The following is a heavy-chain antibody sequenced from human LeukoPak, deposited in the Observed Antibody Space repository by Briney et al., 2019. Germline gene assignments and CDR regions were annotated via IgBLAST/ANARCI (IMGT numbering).Heavy chain of an antibody. CDR2: ISAYNGNT. D-gene: IGHD3-3*01. V-gene: IGHV1-18*01. J-gene: IGHJ4*02. Sequence: ASVKVSCKASGYTFTSYGISWVRQAPGQGLEWMGWISAYNGNTNYAQKLQGRVTMTTDTSTSTAYMELSRLRSDDTAVYYCARDRGPGIFGVVIIPGYFDYWGQGTLVTVSS. CDR1: GYTFTSYG. CDR3: ARDRGPGIFGVVIIPGYFDY.